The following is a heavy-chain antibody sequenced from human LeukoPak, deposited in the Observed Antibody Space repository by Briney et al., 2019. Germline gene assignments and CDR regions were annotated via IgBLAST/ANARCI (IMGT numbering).Heavy chain of an antibody. J-gene: IGHJ4*02. V-gene: IGHV3-74*01. CDR1: GFTFSSYW. CDR2: ISIDGSTT. CDR3: ARDSAYSSFDY. Sequence: PGGSLRLSCVGSGFTFSSYWMHWVRQGPGKGLEWVSRISIDGSTTTYADSVKGRFTISRDNAENTLYLQMNSLRAEDTAVYYCARDSAYSSFDYWGQGTVVGVSS. D-gene: IGHD3-22*01.